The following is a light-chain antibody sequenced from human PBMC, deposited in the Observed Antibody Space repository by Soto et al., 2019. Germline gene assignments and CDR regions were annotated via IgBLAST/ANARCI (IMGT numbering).Light chain of an antibody. J-gene: IGKJ4*01. CDR3: QQTDTFPHT. CDR1: QDVSSR. V-gene: IGKV1-12*01. CDR2: AAS. Sequence: DIPMTQSPSSVSASVGDRVTITCRASQDVSSRLAWYQQKPGRAPNLLIYAASSLQTGVPLRFRGSGSGTDFTLTISSLHPEDFATYYCQQTDTFPHTFGGGTKVEIK.